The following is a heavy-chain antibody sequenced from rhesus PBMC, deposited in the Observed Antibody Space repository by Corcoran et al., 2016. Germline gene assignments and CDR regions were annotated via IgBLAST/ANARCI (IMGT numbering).Heavy chain of an antibody. J-gene: IGHJ5-2*02. D-gene: IGHD6-31*01. CDR3: AKTTFSYGWFTLLDV. Sequence: EVQLVQAGAEVKRPGESLKISCKTSGYRFTSSWIGWLRQIHGEGVEGPLNPPDPDHQSTPSSHGQVTVSADKSLTPAYLPWTSLTASDPATYYCAKTTFSYGWFTLLDVWGRGTLVTVSS. CDR2: LNPPDPDH. CDR1: GYRFTSSW. V-gene: IGHV5-20*02.